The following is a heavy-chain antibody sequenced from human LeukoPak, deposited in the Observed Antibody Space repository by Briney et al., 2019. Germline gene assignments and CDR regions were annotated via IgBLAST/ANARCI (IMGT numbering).Heavy chain of an antibody. J-gene: IGHJ4*02. V-gene: IGHV1-2*02. CDR1: GYTFTGYY. Sequence: ASVKVSCKASGYTFTGYYMHWVRQAPGQGLEWMGWINPNSGGTNYAQKFQGRVTMTRDTSISTAYMELSRLGSDDTAVYYCARDAGGSSSNFDYWGQGTLVTVSS. D-gene: IGHD6-6*01. CDR3: ARDAGGSSSNFDY. CDR2: INPNSGGT.